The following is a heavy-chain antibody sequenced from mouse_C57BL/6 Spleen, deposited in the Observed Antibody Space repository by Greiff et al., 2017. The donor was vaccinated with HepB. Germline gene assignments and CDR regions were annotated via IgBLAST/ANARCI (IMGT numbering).Heavy chain of an antibody. CDR2: ISSGGDYI. J-gene: IGHJ4*01. CDR3: TRGNYGNYGGDAMDY. V-gene: IGHV5-9-1*02. D-gene: IGHD2-1*01. Sequence: EVKLMESGEGLVKPGGSLKLSCAASGFTFSSYAMSWVRQTPEKRLEWVAYISSGGDYIYYADTVKGRFTISRDNARNTLYLQMSSLKSEDTAMYYCTRGNYGNYGGDAMDYWGQGTSVTVSS. CDR1: GFTFSSYA.